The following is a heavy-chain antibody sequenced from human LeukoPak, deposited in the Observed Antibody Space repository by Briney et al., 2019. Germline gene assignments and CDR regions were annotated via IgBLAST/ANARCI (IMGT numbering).Heavy chain of an antibody. CDR2: ISSSSSTI. D-gene: IGHD3-22*01. CDR3: ARVKDWYYYDSRFDY. J-gene: IGHJ4*02. Sequence: GGSLRLSCAASGFTFSSYSMNWVRQAPGKGLEWVSYISSSSSTIYYADSVKGLFTISRDNAKNSLYLQMNSLRAEDTAVYYCARVKDWYYYDSRFDYWGQGTLVTVSS. CDR1: GFTFSSYS. V-gene: IGHV3-48*01.